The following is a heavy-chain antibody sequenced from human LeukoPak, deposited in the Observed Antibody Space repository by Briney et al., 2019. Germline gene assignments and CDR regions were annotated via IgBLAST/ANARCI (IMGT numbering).Heavy chain of an antibody. D-gene: IGHD3-10*01. CDR2: MNPNSGNT. Sequence: ASVKVSCKASGYTFTGYYMHWVRQAPGQGLEWMGWMNPNSGNTGYSQKFQGRVTMTRNTSISTAYMELSSLRSEDTAVYYCASVRVSYSSGSSMRAFDYWGQGTLVTVSS. V-gene: IGHV1-8*02. CDR3: ASVRVSYSSGSSMRAFDY. CDR1: GYTFTGYY. J-gene: IGHJ4*02.